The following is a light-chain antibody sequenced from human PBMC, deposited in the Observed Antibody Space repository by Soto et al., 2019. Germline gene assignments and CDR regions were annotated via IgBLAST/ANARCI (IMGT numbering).Light chain of an antibody. CDR2: ANS. J-gene: IGLJ2*01. V-gene: IGLV1-40*01. Sequence: QSVLTQPPSVSGAPGQRGTISCTGSSSNFGAGSDVHWYQQLPGGDPQLVIFANSNRPSGVPDRFSGSKSGTSAALAITGLQVEDEADYYCHSYELRLTAVVFGGGTKVTVL. CDR3: HSYELRLTAVV. CDR1: SSNFGAGSD.